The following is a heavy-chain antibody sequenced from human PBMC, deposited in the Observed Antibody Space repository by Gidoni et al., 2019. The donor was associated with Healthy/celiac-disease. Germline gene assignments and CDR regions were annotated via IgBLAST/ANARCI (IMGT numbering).Heavy chain of an antibody. Sequence: QVQLVQSGAEVKKPGSSVHVSCKASGGAVSSYAISWVRQAPGQGLEWMGGIIPIFGKANYAQKFQGRVTITADKSTSTDYMELSRLRSEDTAVYYCARELDTAMAKSPAHYYGMDVWGQGTTVTVSS. CDR3: ARELDTAMAKSPAHYYGMDV. J-gene: IGHJ6*02. CDR2: IIPIFGKA. D-gene: IGHD5-18*01. CDR1: GGAVSSYA. V-gene: IGHV1-69*06.